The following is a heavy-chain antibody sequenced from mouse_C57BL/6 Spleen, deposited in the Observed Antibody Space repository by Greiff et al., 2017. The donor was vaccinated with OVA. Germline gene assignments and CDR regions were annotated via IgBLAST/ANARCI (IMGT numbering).Heavy chain of an antibody. V-gene: IGHV1-5*01. CDR2: IYPGNSDT. CDR3: TLGSNYTEAMDY. J-gene: IGHJ4*01. D-gene: IGHD2-5*01. CDR1: GYTFTSYW. Sequence: EVMLVESGTVLARPGASVKMSCKTSGYTFTSYWMHWVKQRPGQGLEWIGAIYPGNSDTSYNQKFKGKAKMTAVTSASTAYMEISSMTNEDSAFYFCTLGSNYTEAMDYWGQGTSVTVSS.